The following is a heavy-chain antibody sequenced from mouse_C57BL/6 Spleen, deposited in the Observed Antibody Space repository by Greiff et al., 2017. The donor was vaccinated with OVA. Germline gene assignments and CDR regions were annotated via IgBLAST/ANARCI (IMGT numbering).Heavy chain of an antibody. CDR1: GFSLSTFGMG. D-gene: IGHD4-1*01. Sequence: QVTLKVSGPGLLQPSQSLSLSCSFSGFSLSTFGMGVGWIRQPSGKGLEWLAHIWWDDAKYYNPALKSRLTISKDTSKNQVFLKIANVDTADTATYYGARIRNWDVGYFDYWGQGTTLTVSS. CDR3: ARIRNWDVGYFDY. J-gene: IGHJ2*01. V-gene: IGHV8-8*01. CDR2: IWWDDAK.